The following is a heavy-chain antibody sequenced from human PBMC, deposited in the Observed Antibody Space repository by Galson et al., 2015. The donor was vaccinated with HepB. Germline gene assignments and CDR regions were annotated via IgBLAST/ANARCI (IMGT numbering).Heavy chain of an antibody. CDR1: GGTFSSYA. CDR2: IIPIFGTA. CDR3: ASRQRAGGRVYYFDY. J-gene: IGHJ4*02. Sequence: SVKVSCKASGGTFSSYAISWVRQAPGQGLEWMGGIIPIFGTANYAQKFQGRVTITADKSTSTAYMELSSLRSEDTAVYYCASRQRAGGRVYYFDYWGQGTLVTVSS. D-gene: IGHD3-16*01. V-gene: IGHV1-69*06.